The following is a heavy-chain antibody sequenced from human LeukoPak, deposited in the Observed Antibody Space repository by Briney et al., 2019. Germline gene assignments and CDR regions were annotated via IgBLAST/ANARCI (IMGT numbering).Heavy chain of an antibody. Sequence: GGSLRLSCAASGFTFSSYGMHWVRQAPGKGLEWVAVIWYDGSNKYYADSVKGRFTISRDNSKNTLYLQMNSLRAEDTAVYYCAKDLRSEGGMIVVVLDYWGQGTLVTVSS. D-gene: IGHD3-22*01. CDR1: GFTFSSYG. J-gene: IGHJ4*02. CDR3: AKDLRSEGGMIVVVLDY. CDR2: IWYDGSNK. V-gene: IGHV3-33*06.